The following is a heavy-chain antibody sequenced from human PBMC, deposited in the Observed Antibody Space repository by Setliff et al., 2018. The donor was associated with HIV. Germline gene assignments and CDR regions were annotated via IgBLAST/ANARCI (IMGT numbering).Heavy chain of an antibody. CDR2: IYWDDDK. CDR3: AHISRVAYVNIKYYFDY. Sequence: SGPTLVNPTQTLTLTCTVSGFSLSSSGVVVGWIRQPPGKALEWLALIYWDDDKRYSPSLKSRLTITKDTSKNQVVLTMTNMDPVDTATYYCAHISRVAYVNIKYYFDYWGQGTLVTVSS. D-gene: IGHD2-2*01. V-gene: IGHV2-5*02. J-gene: IGHJ4*02. CDR1: GFSLSSSGVV.